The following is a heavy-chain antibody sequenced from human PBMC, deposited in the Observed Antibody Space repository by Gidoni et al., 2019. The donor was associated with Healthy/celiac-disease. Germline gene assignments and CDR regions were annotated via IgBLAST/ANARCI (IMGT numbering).Heavy chain of an antibody. Sequence: EVQLVESGGGLVQPGGSLRLSCAASGFTFSSYSMNWVRQAPGKGLVWVSSISSSSSTIYYADSVKGRFTISRDNAKNSLYLQMNSLRAEDTAVYYCARDGGDYGDYFLLDYWGQGTLVTVSS. CDR3: ARDGGDYGDYFLLDY. CDR2: ISSSSSTI. J-gene: IGHJ4*02. CDR1: GFTFSSYS. V-gene: IGHV3-48*01. D-gene: IGHD4-17*01.